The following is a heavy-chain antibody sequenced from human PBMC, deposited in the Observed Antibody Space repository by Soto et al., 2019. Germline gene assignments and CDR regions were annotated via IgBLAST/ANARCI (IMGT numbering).Heavy chain of an antibody. V-gene: IGHV4-59*01. J-gene: IGHJ3*02. CDR1: GGSISSYY. D-gene: IGHD5-12*01. CDR3: ARDIVARGAFDI. Sequence: SETLSLTCTVSGGSISSYYWSWIRQPPGKGLEWIGYIYYSGSTNYNPSLKSRVTISVDTSKNQFSLKLSSVTAADTAVYYCARDIVARGAFDIWGQGTIVTVSS. CDR2: IYYSGST.